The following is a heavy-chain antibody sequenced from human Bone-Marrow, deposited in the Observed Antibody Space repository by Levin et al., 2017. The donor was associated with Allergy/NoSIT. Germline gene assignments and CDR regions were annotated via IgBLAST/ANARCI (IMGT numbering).Heavy chain of an antibody. CDR3: AKDYLTGPSDY. D-gene: IGHD3-9*01. V-gene: IGHV3-33*06. Sequence: GGSLRLSCVASGYTFSSYGMHWVRQAPGKGLEWVAVIWNNGSSKEYIDSVRGRFIVSKDNSKNTVYLQMNSLRADDTATYYCAKDYLTGPSDYWGQGTLVTVSS. CDR2: IWNNGSSK. CDR1: GYTFSSYG. J-gene: IGHJ4*02.